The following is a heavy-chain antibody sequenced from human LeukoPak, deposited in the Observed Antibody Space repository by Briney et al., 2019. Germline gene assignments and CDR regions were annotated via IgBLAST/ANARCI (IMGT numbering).Heavy chain of an antibody. CDR2: INHSGST. Sequence: SETLSLTCAVYGGSFSGYYWSWIRQPPGKGLEWIGEINHSGSTNYNPSLKSRVTISVDTSKNQLSLKLSSVTAADTAVYYCARGGRVATISFDYWGQGTLVTVSS. D-gene: IGHD5-12*01. CDR1: GGSFSGYY. CDR3: ARGGRVATISFDY. V-gene: IGHV4-34*01. J-gene: IGHJ4*02.